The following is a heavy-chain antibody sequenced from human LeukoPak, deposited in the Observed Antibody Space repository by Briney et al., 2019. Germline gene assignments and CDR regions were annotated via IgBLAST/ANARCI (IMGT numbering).Heavy chain of an antibody. CDR1: GGSISDYY. CDR2: IYYSGST. D-gene: IGHD3-22*01. Sequence: SETLSLTCTVSGGSISDYYWSWIRQPPGKGLEWIGYIYYSGSTNYNPSLKSRVTISVDTSKNQFSLRLSSVTAADTAVYYCARVDDSSVIDYWGQGTLVTVSS. CDR3: ARVDDSSVIDY. J-gene: IGHJ4*02. V-gene: IGHV4-59*01.